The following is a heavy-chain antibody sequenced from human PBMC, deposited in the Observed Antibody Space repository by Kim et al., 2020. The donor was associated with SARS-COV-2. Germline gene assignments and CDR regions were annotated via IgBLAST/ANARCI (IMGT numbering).Heavy chain of an antibody. CDR3: ARARCGYDWVPYYYYGMDV. Sequence: GRFTITRDDAKNSLYLQMNSLRAEDTAVYYCARARCGYDWVPYYYYGMDVWGQGTTVTVSS. D-gene: IGHD5-12*01. J-gene: IGHJ6*02. V-gene: IGHV3-11*06.